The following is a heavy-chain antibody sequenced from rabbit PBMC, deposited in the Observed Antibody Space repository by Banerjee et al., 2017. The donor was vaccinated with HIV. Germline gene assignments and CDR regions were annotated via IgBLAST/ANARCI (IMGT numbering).Heavy chain of an antibody. CDR2: IYTSSGST. D-gene: IGHD1-1*01. J-gene: IGHJ4*01. Sequence: QEQLEESGGDLVKPEGSLTLTCTASGFSFSSGYCMCWVRQAPGKGLEWIASIYTSSGSTYYASWAKGRFTISLDNAQNTVFLQMTSLTAADTATYFCASGYSDIYFNLWGQGTLVTVS. CDR3: ASGYSDIYFNL. V-gene: IGHV1S45*01. CDR1: GFSFSSGYC.